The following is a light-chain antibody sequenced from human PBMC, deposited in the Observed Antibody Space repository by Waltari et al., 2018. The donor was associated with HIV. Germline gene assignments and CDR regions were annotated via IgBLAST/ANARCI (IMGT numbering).Light chain of an antibody. V-gene: IGLV1-47*01. CDR1: SSNIGHNY. Sequence: QSVLTQPASASGTPGQRVTFSCSGSSSNIGHNYGDGSQHIPGTAPKVLSYGSNQRPSGVPDRFSGSKSGTSASLAISGLRSEDEADYYCAAWDDSLSGPVFGGGTKVTVL. CDR3: AAWDDSLSGPV. CDR2: GSN. J-gene: IGLJ3*02.